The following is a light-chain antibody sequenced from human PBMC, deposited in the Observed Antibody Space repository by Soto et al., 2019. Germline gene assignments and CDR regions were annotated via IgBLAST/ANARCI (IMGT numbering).Light chain of an antibody. V-gene: IGKV3-11*01. J-gene: IGKJ4*01. CDR3: QQRSNWLT. Sequence: ELVLTQSPATLHFPLEVQAARSFRASQSVSSYLAWYQQKPGRAPRLLIYDASSRATGIPARFSGSGSGTDFTLTISSLEPEDFAVYYCQQRSNWLTFGGGTKVDIK. CDR1: QSVSSY. CDR2: DAS.